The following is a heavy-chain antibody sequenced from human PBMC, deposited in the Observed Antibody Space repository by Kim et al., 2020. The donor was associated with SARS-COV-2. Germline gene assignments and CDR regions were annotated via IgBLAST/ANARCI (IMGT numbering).Heavy chain of an antibody. CDR3: TRYVDTAMVTQNQYGMDV. D-gene: IGHD5-18*01. CDR1: GFTFSSYA. J-gene: IGHJ6*02. V-gene: IGHV3-30*04. CDR2: ISYDGSNK. Sequence: GGSLRLSCAASGFTFSSYAMHWVRQAPGKGLEWVAVISYDGSNKYYADSVKGRFTISRDNSKNTLYLQMNSLRAEDTAVYYCTRYVDTAMVTQNQYGMDVWGQGTTVTVSS.